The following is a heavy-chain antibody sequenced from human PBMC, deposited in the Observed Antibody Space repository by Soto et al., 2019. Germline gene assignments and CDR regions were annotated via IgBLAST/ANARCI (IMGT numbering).Heavy chain of an antibody. J-gene: IGHJ6*03. Sequence: SETLSLTCTVSGGSISSYYWSWIRQPPGKGLEWIGYIYYSGSTNYNPSLKSRVTISVDTSKNQFSLKLSSVTAADTAVYYCARQRNFWSGYTNYYYYMDVWGKGTTVTVSS. D-gene: IGHD3-3*01. CDR3: ARQRNFWSGYTNYYYYMDV. V-gene: IGHV4-59*08. CDR2: IYYSGST. CDR1: GGSISSYY.